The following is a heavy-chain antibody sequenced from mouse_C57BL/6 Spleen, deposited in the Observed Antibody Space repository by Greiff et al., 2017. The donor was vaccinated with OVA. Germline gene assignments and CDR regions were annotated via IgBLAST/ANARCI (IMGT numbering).Heavy chain of an antibody. Sequence: EVQLQQSGPELVKPGASVKISCKASGYTFTDYYMNWVKQSHGKSLEWIGDINPNNGGTSYNQKFKGKATLTVDKSSSTAYMELRSLTSEDSAVYYCARRHDYYAMDYWGQGTSVTVSS. CDR1: GYTFTDYY. V-gene: IGHV1-26*01. J-gene: IGHJ4*01. CDR2: INPNNGGT. CDR3: ARRHDYYAMDY.